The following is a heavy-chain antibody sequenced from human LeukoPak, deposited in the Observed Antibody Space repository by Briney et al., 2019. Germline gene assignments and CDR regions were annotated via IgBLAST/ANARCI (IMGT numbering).Heavy chain of an antibody. CDR2: ISNNGGST. J-gene: IGHJ4*02. D-gene: IGHD4-23*01. CDR3: AKRVMMCGNSGRAYDY. CDR1: GFTLIDAA. Sequence: GGSLRHSCVAPGFTLIDAAMYLVRQAPGKGLEWVSSISNNGGSTFYADSVKGRFTISIDNSKNTLYLHMNSLRAEDTAIFYCAKRVMMCGNSGRAYDYWRQGTLVTVSS. V-gene: IGHV3-23*01.